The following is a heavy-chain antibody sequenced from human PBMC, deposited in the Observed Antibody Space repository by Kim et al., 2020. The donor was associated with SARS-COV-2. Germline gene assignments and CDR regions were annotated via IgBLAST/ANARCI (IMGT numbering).Heavy chain of an antibody. D-gene: IGHD6-13*01. Sequence: NYSPSFQGHVTISADKSISTAYLQWSSLKASDTAMYYCARHDLIAADHDYWGQGTLVTVSS. J-gene: IGHJ4*02. V-gene: IGHV5-10-1*01. CDR3: ARHDLIAADHDY.